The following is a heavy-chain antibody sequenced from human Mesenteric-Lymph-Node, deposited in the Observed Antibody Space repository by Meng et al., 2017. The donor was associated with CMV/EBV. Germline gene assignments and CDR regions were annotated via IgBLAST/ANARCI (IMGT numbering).Heavy chain of an antibody. CDR1: GGSLKTNFY. CDR2: VYYSGDT. Sequence: SETLSLTCAVSGGSLKTNFYWAWIRQSPGKGLEWIGSVYYSGDTFHNPSLKSRVTTSVDPSKNQFSLKLNSVTAADTAVYYCARGRVYFFDSWGQGTLVTVSS. V-gene: IGHV4-39*07. CDR3: ARGRVYFFDS. J-gene: IGHJ4*02.